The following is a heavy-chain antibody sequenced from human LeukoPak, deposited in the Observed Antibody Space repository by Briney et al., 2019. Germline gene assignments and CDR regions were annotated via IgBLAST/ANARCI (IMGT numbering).Heavy chain of an antibody. CDR3: AKDLGSSGWYKDDAFDI. J-gene: IGHJ3*02. CDR1: GFTFSSYA. D-gene: IGHD6-19*01. V-gene: IGHV3-23*01. CDR2: ISGSGGST. Sequence: PGGSLRLSCAASGFTFSSYAMSWVRQAPGKGLEWVSAISGSGGSTYYADSVKGRFTISRDNSKNTLYLQMNSLRAEDTAVYYCAKDLGSSGWYKDDAFDIWGQGTMVTVSS.